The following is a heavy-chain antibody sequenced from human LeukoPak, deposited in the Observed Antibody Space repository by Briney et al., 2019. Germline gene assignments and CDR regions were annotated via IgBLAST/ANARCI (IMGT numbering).Heavy chain of an antibody. CDR1: GGTFSSYA. CDR2: IIPIFGTA. Sequence: GASVKVSCKASGGTFSSYAISWVRQAPGQGLEEMGGIIPIFGTANYAQKFQGRVTITADKSTSTAYMELSSLRSEDTAVYYCARDRATEAFDIWGQGTMVTVSS. CDR3: ARDRATEAFDI. D-gene: IGHD1-26*01. V-gene: IGHV1-69*06. J-gene: IGHJ3*02.